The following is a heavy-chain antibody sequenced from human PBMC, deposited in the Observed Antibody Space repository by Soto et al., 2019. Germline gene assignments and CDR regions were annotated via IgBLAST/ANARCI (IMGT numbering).Heavy chain of an antibody. CDR1: GFTFSSYG. V-gene: IGHV3-30*18. CDR2: ISYDGSNK. J-gene: IGHJ5*02. D-gene: IGHD6-13*01. Sequence: QVQLVESGGGVVQPGRSLRLSCAASGFTFSSYGMHWVRQAPGKGLEWVAVISYDGSNKYYADSVKGRFTISRDNSKNTLYLQMNSLRAEDTAVYYCAKESHSSSWYSDWFDPWGQGTLVNVSS. CDR3: AKESHSSSWYSDWFDP.